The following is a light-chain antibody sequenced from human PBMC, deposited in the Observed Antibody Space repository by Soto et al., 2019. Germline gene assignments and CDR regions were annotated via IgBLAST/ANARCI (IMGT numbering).Light chain of an antibody. CDR3: ATWDDSLNAVV. V-gene: IGLV1-36*01. Sequence: QSVLTQPPSVSEAPGQRVTISCSGRTSNIGTNAVNWYQQLPGKAPKLLIYHDDLLPSRVSDRFSASKSGTSASLAISGLQSEDEADYYCATWDDSLNAVVFGGGTKLTVL. CDR2: HDD. CDR1: TSNIGTNA. J-gene: IGLJ2*01.